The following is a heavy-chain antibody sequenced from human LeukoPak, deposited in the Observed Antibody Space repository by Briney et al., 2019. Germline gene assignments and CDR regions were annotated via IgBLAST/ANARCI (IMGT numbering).Heavy chain of an antibody. CDR2: IYYSGST. V-gene: IGHV4-39*07. CDR3: ARSIQLWPHSTFDY. J-gene: IGHJ4*02. Sequence: PSETLSLTCTVSGGSISSSSYYWGWIRQPPGKGLEWIGSIYYSGSTYYNPSLKRRVTISVDTSKTQFSLRLNSVTAADTAVYYCARSIQLWPHSTFDYWGQGTLVTVSS. D-gene: IGHD5-18*01. CDR1: GGSISSSSYY.